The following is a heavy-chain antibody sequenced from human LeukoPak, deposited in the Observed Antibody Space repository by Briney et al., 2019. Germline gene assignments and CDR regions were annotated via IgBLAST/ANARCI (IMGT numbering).Heavy chain of an antibody. J-gene: IGHJ4*02. Sequence: AGGSLRLSCEASGFTFSSSAMTWVRQAPGKGLEWVSSISIDVDKTHYADSVKGRVTISRDNSKTTLYLQMNSLRAEDTAVYYCAKFSRSYCSSTRCSKYFDYWGQGTLVTVSS. CDR1: GFTFSSSA. V-gene: IGHV3-23*01. D-gene: IGHD2-2*01. CDR3: AKFSRSYCSSTRCSKYFDY. CDR2: ISIDVDKT.